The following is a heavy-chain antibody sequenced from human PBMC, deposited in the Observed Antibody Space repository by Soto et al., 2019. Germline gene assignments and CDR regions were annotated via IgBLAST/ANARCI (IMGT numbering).Heavy chain of an antibody. D-gene: IGHD1-26*01. CDR2: IYYSGTT. CDR3: ARAKWYCEY. V-gene: IGHV4-59*11. CDR1: GGSINNHY. Sequence: QVQLQESGPGLVKPSETLSLTCTVSGGSINNHYWSWIRQPPGKGLEWIGYIYYSGTTNYNPSLKRRVTISVDTSKNQFSLNLTSLTAADTATYYCARAKWYCEYWGQGTLVTVSS. J-gene: IGHJ4*02.